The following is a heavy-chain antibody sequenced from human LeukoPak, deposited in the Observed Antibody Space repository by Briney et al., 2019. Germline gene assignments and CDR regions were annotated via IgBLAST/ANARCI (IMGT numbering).Heavy chain of an antibody. Sequence: SQTLSLTCTVSAGSISSGSYYWSWIRQPAGKGLEWIGRIYTSGSTNYNPSLKSRVTISVDTSKNQFSLKLSSVTAADAAVYYCARDRGYYDSSGYFGGYYFDYWGQGTLVTVSS. CDR1: AGSISSGSYY. D-gene: IGHD3-22*01. CDR3: ARDRGYYDSSGYFGGYYFDY. CDR2: IYTSGST. J-gene: IGHJ4*02. V-gene: IGHV4-61*02.